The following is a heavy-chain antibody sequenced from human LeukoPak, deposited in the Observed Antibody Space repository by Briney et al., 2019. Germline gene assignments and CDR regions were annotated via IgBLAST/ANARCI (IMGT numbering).Heavy chain of an antibody. CDR2: IYYSGST. V-gene: IGHV4-61*01. CDR3: ARTDITMVRGVHFDY. CDR1: GGSVSSGSYY. Sequence: SETLSLTCTVSGGSVSSGSYYWSWIRQPPGKGLEWIGYIYYSGSTNYNPSLKSRVTISVGTSKNQFSLKLSSVTAADTAVYYCARTDITMVRGVHFDYWGQGTLVTVSS. D-gene: IGHD3-10*01. J-gene: IGHJ4*02.